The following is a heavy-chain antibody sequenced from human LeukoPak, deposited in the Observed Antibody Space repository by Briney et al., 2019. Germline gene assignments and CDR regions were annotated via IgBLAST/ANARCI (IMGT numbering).Heavy chain of an antibody. J-gene: IGHJ3*02. V-gene: IGHV4-39*01. D-gene: IGHD3-3*01. CDR1: GASISSSAYY. Sequence: SETLSLTCTVSGASISSSAYYWGWIRQSPGKGLEWIGTISYSGSTYYNPSLKSRLTISVDTSKNKFSLRLSSVAAADTAVYYCARHHYFWSGYYNAFDMWGQGTMVTVSS. CDR3: ARHHYFWSGYYNAFDM. CDR2: ISYSGST.